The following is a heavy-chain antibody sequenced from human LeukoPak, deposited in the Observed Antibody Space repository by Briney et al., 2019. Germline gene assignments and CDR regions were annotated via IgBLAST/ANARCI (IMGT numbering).Heavy chain of an antibody. CDR3: AKPLWQQLVLAFPPDAFDI. D-gene: IGHD6-13*01. J-gene: IGHJ3*02. CDR2: ISGSGGST. Sequence: GGSLRLSCAASGFTFSSYGMSWVRQAPGKGLEWVSAISGSGGSTYYADSVKGRFTISRDNSKNTLYLQMNSLRAEDTAVYYCAKPLWQQLVLAFPPDAFDIWGQGTMVTVSS. CDR1: GFTFSSYG. V-gene: IGHV3-23*01.